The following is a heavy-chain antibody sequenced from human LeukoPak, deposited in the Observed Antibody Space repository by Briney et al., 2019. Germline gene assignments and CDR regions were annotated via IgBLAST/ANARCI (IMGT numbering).Heavy chain of an antibody. D-gene: IGHD3-10*01. CDR2: IYYSGST. Sequence: SETLSLTCTVSGVSISSYYWSWIRQPPGKGLEWVGYIYYSGSTNYNPSLKSRVTISVDTSKNQFSLKLSSVTAADTAVYYCARGTYYYGSGSYHIDYWGQGTLVTVSS. CDR1: GVSISSYY. V-gene: IGHV4-59*01. CDR3: ARGTYYYGSGSYHIDY. J-gene: IGHJ4*02.